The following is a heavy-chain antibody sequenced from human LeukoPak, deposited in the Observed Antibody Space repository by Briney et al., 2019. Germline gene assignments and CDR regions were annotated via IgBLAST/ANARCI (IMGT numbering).Heavy chain of an antibody. D-gene: IGHD3-22*01. Sequence: ASVKVSCKASGYTFTNYTINWVRLAPGQGLEWMGWIDTNTGNPTYAQGFAGRFVFSLDTSVTTTYLQISSLRADDTAVYSCTRGRDTTGYFVYWGQGTLVTVSS. CDR3: TRGRDTTGYFVY. V-gene: IGHV7-4-1*02. CDR1: GYTFTNYT. J-gene: IGHJ4*02. CDR2: IDTNTGNP.